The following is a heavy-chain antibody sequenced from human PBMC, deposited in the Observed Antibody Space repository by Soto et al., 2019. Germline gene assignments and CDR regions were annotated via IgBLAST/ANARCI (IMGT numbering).Heavy chain of an antibody. V-gene: IGHV1-18*04. CDR1: GYRFSTYG. CDR2: TSTNNDDR. CDR3: ARERYVASRHSHYDS. D-gene: IGHD6-6*01. J-gene: IGHJ4*02. Sequence: ASVKVSCKASGYRFSTYGINWVRQAPGQGLEWMGWTSTNNDDRNYAQKFQGRVTFTTDTSTSTAYMELRNLISDDTAVYFCARERYVASRHSHYDSWGQGTQVTVSS.